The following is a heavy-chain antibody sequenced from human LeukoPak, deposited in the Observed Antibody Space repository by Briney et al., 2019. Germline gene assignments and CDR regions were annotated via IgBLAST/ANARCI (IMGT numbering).Heavy chain of an antibody. CDR3: ARDGAAGYWFDP. J-gene: IGHJ5*02. CDR1: GGSISSYY. V-gene: IGHV4-34*01. Sequence: SETLSLTCTVSGGSISSYYWSWIRQPPGKGLEWIGEINHSGSTNYNPSLKSRVTISVDTSKNQFSLKLSSVTAADTAVYYCARDGAAGYWFDPWGQGTLVTVSP. CDR2: INHSGST. D-gene: IGHD6-13*01.